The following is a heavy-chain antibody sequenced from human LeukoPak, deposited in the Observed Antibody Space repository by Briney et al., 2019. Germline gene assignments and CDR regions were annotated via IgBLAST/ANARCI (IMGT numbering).Heavy chain of an antibody. CDR3: ARGIYGNFDY. Sequence: GGSLKLSCAASGFTFTKYWMHWVRQVPRKGLIWVSRINNEGNDTNYADSVKGRFTISRENAKNTLYLQMNSLRAEDTAVYYCARGIYGNFDYWGQGSLVTVSS. CDR1: GFTFTKYW. CDR2: INNEGNDT. V-gene: IGHV3-74*01. J-gene: IGHJ4*02. D-gene: IGHD3-10*01.